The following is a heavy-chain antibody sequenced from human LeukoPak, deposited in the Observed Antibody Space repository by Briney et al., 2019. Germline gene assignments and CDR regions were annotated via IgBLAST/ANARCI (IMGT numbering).Heavy chain of an antibody. CDR2: IYTSGST. J-gene: IGHJ4*02. V-gene: IGHV4-61*02. Sequence: SQTLSLTCTVSGGSISSGSYYWSWIRQPAGKGLEWIGRIYTSGSTNYNPSLKSRVTISVDTSKNQFSLKLSSVTAADTAVYYCARHQKDDYGDYYFDYWGQGTLVTVSS. CDR3: ARHQKDDYGDYYFDY. D-gene: IGHD4-17*01. CDR1: GGSISSGSYY.